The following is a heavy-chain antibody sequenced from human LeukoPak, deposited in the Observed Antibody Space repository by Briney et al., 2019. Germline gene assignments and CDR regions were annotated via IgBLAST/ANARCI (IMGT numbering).Heavy chain of an antibody. V-gene: IGHV4-39*07. CDR1: GGSLNTPNYY. D-gene: IGHD6-13*01. Sequence: SETLSLTCTVSGGSLNTPNYYWGWIRQTPGKGLEWIGNIFYSGGTYYSPSLTSRVTISLDTSRNQFSLRLNSVTAADTAVYYCARDSYSSSWYRYYYYYYMDVWGKGTTVTISS. J-gene: IGHJ6*03. CDR3: ARDSYSSSWYRYYYYYYMDV. CDR2: IFYSGGT.